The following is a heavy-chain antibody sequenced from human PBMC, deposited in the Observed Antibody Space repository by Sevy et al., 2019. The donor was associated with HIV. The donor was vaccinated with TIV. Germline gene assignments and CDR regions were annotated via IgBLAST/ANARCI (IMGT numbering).Heavy chain of an antibody. CDR1: GGSFSGYY. V-gene: IGHV4-34*01. CDR2: INHSGST. CDR3: ARGAGEAAANYYYYGMDV. D-gene: IGHD6-13*01. Sequence: SETLSLTCAVYGGSFSGYYWSWIRQPPGKGLEWIGEINHSGSTNYNPSLKSRVTISVDTSKNQLPLKLSSVTAADTAVYYCARGAGEAAANYYYYGMDVWGQGTTVTVSS. J-gene: IGHJ6*02.